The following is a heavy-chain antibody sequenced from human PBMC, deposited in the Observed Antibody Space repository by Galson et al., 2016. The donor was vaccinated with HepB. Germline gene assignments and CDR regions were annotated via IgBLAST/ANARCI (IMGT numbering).Heavy chain of an antibody. V-gene: IGHV4-61*01. CDR3: ARGPFGPRFELLSRWFDP. J-gene: IGHJ5*02. CDR1: GGSVSSGSYY. Sequence: LSLTCSVSGGSVSSGSYYWNWIRQAPGKGLQWIGYIYNSRSPTYNPSLSSRVIISVDTSANQFSLKLNSMTAADTAVYYCARGPFGPRFELLSRWFDPWGQGILVTVSS. CDR2: IYNSRSP. D-gene: IGHD3-10*01.